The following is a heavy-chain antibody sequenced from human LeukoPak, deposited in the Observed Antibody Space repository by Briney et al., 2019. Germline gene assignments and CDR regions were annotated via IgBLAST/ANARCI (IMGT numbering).Heavy chain of an antibody. D-gene: IGHD3-22*01. Sequence: HAASVKVSCKASGGTFSSYAISWVRQAPGQGLEWMGGIIPIFGTANYAQKFQGRVTITADESTSTAYMELSSLRSEDTAVYYCARDYFETSGSVYHFYGLDVWGLGTTVTVSS. CDR3: ARDYFETSGSVYHFYGLDV. CDR1: GGTFSSYA. J-gene: IGHJ6*02. CDR2: IIPIFGTA. V-gene: IGHV1-69*13.